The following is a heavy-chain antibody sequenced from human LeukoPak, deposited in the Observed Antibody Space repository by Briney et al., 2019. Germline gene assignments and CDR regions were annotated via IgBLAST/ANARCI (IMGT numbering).Heavy chain of an antibody. CDR1: GFTFSSYS. CDR3: ARWPRIRDYYYGMDV. V-gene: IGHV3-21*01. Sequence: GGSLRLSCAASGFTFSSYSMNWVRQAPGKGLEWVSSISSSSSYIYYADPVKGRFTISRDNAKNSLYLQMNSLRAEDTAVYYCARWPRIRDYYYGMDVWGQGTTVTVSS. CDR2: ISSSSSYI. J-gene: IGHJ6*02. D-gene: IGHD2/OR15-2a*01.